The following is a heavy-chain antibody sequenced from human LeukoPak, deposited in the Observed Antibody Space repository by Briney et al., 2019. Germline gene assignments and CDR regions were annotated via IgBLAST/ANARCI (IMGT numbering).Heavy chain of an antibody. CDR2: IYYSGST. Sequence: PSETLSLTCTVSGGSISSGGYYWSWIRQHPGKGLEWIGYIYYSGSTNYNPSLKSRVTISVDTSKNQFSLKLSSVTAADTAVYYCARAGQVFGCGSGSYYNVAYFDYWGQGTLVTVSS. J-gene: IGHJ4*02. CDR1: GGSISSGGYY. D-gene: IGHD3-10*01. CDR3: ARAGQVFGCGSGSYYNVAYFDY. V-gene: IGHV4-61*08.